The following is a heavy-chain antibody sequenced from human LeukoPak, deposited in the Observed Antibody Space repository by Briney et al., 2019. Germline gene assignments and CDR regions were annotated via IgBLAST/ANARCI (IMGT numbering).Heavy chain of an antibody. CDR1: GASISNYY. D-gene: IGHD2-15*01. V-gene: IGHV4-59*08. CDR2: VSYSGGT. Sequence: KPSETLSLTCSVSGASISNYYWTWIWQPPGKGLEWIGYVSYSGGTRCNPSLKNRVTISLDTSKNQFSLKLSSVTAADTAVYYCARHTPSTYPGGPYDSWGQGTLVTVSS. J-gene: IGHJ4*02. CDR3: ARHTPSTYPGGPYDS.